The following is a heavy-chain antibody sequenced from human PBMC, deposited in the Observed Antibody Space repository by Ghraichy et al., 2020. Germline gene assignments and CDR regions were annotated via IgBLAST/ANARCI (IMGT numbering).Heavy chain of an antibody. J-gene: IGHJ4*02. CDR2: ISGSGGST. CDR1: GFTFSSYA. V-gene: IGHV3-23*01. D-gene: IGHD2-21*02. Sequence: GESLNISCAASGFTFSSYAMSWVRQAPGKGLEWVSAISGSGGSTYYADSVKGRFTISRDNSKNTLYLQMNSLRAEDTAVYYCAKVPEVVTAIPTYYFDYWGQGTLVTVSS. CDR3: AKVPEVVTAIPTYYFDY.